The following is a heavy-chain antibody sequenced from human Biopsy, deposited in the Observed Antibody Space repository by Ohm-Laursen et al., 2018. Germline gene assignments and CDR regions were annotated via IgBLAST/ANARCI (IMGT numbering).Heavy chain of an antibody. CDR3: ARESALKWYQSLSYFNGMDV. CDR2: ISSRSSDI. CDR1: GFTVYNNY. D-gene: IGHD2-2*01. Sequence: GSLRLSRAASGFTVYNNYMNWVRQAPGEGLEWVSSISSRSSDIYYADSVKGRFTISRDNAKNSLFLHMNSLRAEDTAVYYCARESALKWYQSLSYFNGMDVWGQGTTVTVSS. J-gene: IGHJ6*02. V-gene: IGHV3-21*01.